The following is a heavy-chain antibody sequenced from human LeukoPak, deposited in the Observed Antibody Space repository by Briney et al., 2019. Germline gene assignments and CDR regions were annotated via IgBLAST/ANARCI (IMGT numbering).Heavy chain of an antibody. CDR2: TSGNGGST. D-gene: IGHD6-13*01. J-gene: IGHJ4*02. Sequence: GGSLRLSCAASGFTFGNYAMSWVRQAPGKGLESVSGTSGNGGSTDYADSVKGRFTISRDNSKNTLYLQVNSLRAEDTAIYYCAFPTIAATGRGSGFDYWGQGTLVTVSS. CDR1: GFTFGNYA. CDR3: AFPTIAATGRGSGFDY. V-gene: IGHV3-23*01.